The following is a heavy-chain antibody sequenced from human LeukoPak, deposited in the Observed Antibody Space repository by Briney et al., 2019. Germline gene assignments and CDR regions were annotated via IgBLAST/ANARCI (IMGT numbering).Heavy chain of an antibody. Sequence: SGGSLRLSCAASGFTFSSSAMSWVRQVPGKGLEWVSGISASGGSTYYADSVRGRFTISRDNSKNTLYLQMNSLRAEDTAVYYCARDPLWFGELLPYYFDYWGQGTLVTVSS. D-gene: IGHD3-10*01. J-gene: IGHJ4*02. CDR2: ISASGGST. CDR1: GFTFSSSA. V-gene: IGHV3-23*01. CDR3: ARDPLWFGELLPYYFDY.